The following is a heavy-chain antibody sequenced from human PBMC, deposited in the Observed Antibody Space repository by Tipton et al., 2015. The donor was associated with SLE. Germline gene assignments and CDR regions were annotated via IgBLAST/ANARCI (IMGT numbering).Heavy chain of an antibody. Sequence: SLRLSCAGSGFIFSNYAMNWVRQAPGKGLEWVSSIIGSGAETYYADSVRGRFTISRDNFRNRLYLQINSLRAEDTAVYYCAKGGHYSAFDSWGQGTLVTVSS. CDR2: IIGSGAET. V-gene: IGHV3-23*01. CDR1: GFIFSNYA. J-gene: IGHJ5*01. CDR3: AKGGHYSAFDS. D-gene: IGHD2-15*01.